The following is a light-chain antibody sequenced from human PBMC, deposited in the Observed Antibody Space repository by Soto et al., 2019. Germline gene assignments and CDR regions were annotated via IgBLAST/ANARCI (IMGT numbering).Light chain of an antibody. CDR1: QGISSY. V-gene: IGKV1-9*01. J-gene: IGKJ5*01. CDR3: QQYGSSST. CDR2: AAS. Sequence: DIQFTQSPSFLSASLGDRVTITCPASQGISSYLAWYQQKPGKAPKLLIYAASTLQSGVPSRFSGSGSGTEFTLTISSLQPEDFAVYYCQQYGSSSTFGQGTRLEIK.